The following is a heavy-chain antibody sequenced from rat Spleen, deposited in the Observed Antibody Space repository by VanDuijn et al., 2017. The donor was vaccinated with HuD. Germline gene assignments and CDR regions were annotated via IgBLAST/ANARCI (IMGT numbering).Heavy chain of an antibody. CDR2: IVYDGSSY. J-gene: IGHJ2*01. Sequence: EVQLVESGGGLVQPGRSLRLSCAGSGFTFSDYAMAWVRQAPKKGLEWVATIVYDGSSYYYRDSVKGRFTISRDNAKNSLYLQMDSLRSEDTATYYCARLGGKYSSYNYLDNWGQGDKVTVSS. CDR1: GFTFSDYA. D-gene: IGHD1-2*01. V-gene: IGHV5-17*01. CDR3: ARLGGKYSSYNYLDN.